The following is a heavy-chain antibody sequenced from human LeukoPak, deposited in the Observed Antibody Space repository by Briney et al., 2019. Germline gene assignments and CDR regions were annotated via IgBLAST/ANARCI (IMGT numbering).Heavy chain of an antibody. CDR2: ISAYNGNT. CDR3: ARVGELNGYGGNSGGW. CDR1: GYTFTSYG. D-gene: IGHD4-23*01. J-gene: IGHJ4*02. Sequence: GASVKVSCEASGYTFTSYGINWVRQAPGQGLKWMGWISAYNGNTNYAQKLQGRVTMTTDTSTSTAYMELRSLRSDDTAVYYCARVGELNGYGGNSGGWWGQGTLVTVSS. V-gene: IGHV1-18*01.